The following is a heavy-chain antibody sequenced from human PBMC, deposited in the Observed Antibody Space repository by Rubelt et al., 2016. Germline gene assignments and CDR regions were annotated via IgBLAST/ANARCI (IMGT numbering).Heavy chain of an antibody. V-gene: IGHV3-23*04. J-gene: IGHJ4*02. CDR3: TKDIRSGTYRDY. Sequence: EVQLVESGGGLVQPGGSLRLSCAASGFTFSSYSMNWVRQAPGKGLEWVSAVSGSGGSTYYADSVKGRLTISRNNSKNTLYLQMSSLRAEDTAVYYCTKDIRSGTYRDYWGQGTLVTVSS. CDR2: VSGSGGST. CDR1: GFTFSSYS. D-gene: IGHD1-26*01.